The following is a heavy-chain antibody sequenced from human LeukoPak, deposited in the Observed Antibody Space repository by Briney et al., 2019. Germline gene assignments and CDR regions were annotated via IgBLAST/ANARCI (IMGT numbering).Heavy chain of an antibody. V-gene: IGHV3-74*01. D-gene: IGHD5-18*01. CDR2: INTDGSST. J-gene: IGHJ4*02. Sequence: GGSLRLSCAASGFTFSSYWMHWVRQAPWKGLVWVSRINTDGSSTSYVDSGKGRFNISRDNAKNTLYLQMNSLRAEDTAVYYCARGYNYGYWIDYWGQGTLVTVSS. CDR3: ARGYNYGYWIDY. CDR1: GFTFSSYW.